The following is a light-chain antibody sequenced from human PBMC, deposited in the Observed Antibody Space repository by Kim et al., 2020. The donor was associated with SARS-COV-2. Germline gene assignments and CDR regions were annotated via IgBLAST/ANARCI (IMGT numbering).Light chain of an antibody. CDR1: QSVSSK. Sequence: SVSLGERATLSCRASQSVSSKLVWCQQKPGQAPRLLIYGASTRATGVPGRFSGSGSGTEFTLTISSLQSEDFAVYYCQQYNNWPYTFGRGTKLEI. CDR3: QQYNNWPYT. V-gene: IGKV3-15*01. CDR2: GAS. J-gene: IGKJ2*01.